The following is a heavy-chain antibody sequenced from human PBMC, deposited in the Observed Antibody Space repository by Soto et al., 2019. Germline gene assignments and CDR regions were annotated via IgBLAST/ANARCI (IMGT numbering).Heavy chain of an antibody. J-gene: IGHJ6*02. CDR2: ISYDGSNK. CDR1: GFTFSSYG. V-gene: IGHV3-30*18. CDR3: AKDDNYCSGGSCYLYGMDV. Sequence: PGGSLRLSCAASGFTFSSYGMHWVRQAPGKGLEWVAVISYDGSNKYYADSVKGLFTISRDNSKNTLYLQMNSLRAEDTAVYYCAKDDNYCSGGSCYLYGMDVWGQGTTVTVSS. D-gene: IGHD2-15*01.